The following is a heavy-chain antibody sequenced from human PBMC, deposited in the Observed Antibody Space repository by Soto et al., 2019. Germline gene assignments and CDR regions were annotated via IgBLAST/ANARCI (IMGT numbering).Heavy chain of an antibody. CDR2: IYTSGST. CDR3: ASGPGGFGESHY. V-gene: IGHV4-39*07. D-gene: IGHD3-10*01. CDR1: GGSISSSSYY. Sequence: SETLSLTCTDSGGSISSSSYYWGWIRQPPGKGLEWIGSIYTSGSTNYNPSLKSRVTMSVDTSKNQFSLRLSSVTAADTAVYYCASGPGGFGESHYWGQGTLVTVSS. J-gene: IGHJ4*02.